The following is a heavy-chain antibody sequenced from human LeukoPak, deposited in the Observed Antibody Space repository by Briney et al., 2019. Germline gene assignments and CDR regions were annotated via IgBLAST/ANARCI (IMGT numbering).Heavy chain of an antibody. Sequence: SVKVSCKASGYTFTSYGISWVRQAPGQGLEWMGGIIPIFGTANYAQKFQGRVTITADESTSTAYMELSSLRSEDTAVYYCARAPYGDYSGWFDPWGQGTLVTVSS. CDR1: GYTFTSYG. CDR2: IIPIFGTA. D-gene: IGHD4-17*01. J-gene: IGHJ5*02. V-gene: IGHV1-69*13. CDR3: ARAPYGDYSGWFDP.